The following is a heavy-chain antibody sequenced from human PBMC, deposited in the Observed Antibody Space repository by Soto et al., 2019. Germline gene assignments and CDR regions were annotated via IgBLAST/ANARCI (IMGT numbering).Heavy chain of an antibody. CDR2: IIPIFGTA. J-gene: IGHJ4*02. CDR1: GGTFSSYA. CDR3: ARSYYYDSSGYYPYFDY. V-gene: IGHV1-69*01. D-gene: IGHD3-22*01. Sequence: QVQLVQSGAEVKKPGSSVKVSCKASGGTFSSYAISWVRQAPGQGLEWMGGIIPIFGTANYAQKFQGRVTIITDESTSTAYMELISLRSDDTSVYYCARSYYYDSSGYYPYFDYWGQGTLVTVSS.